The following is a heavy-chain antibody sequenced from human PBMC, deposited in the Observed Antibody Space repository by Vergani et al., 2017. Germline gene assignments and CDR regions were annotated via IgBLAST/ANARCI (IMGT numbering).Heavy chain of an antibody. D-gene: IGHD3-22*01. V-gene: IGHV4-34*01. CDR1: GGSFSGYY. CDR3: ARDIPTPYDSSGRNLDY. J-gene: IGHJ4*02. CDR2: INHSGST. Sequence: QVQLQQWGAGLLKPSETLSLTCAVYGGSFSGYYWSWIRQPPGKGLAWIGEINHSGSTNYNPSLKSRVTISVDTSKNQFSLKLSSVTAADTAVYYCARDIPTPYDSSGRNLDYWGQGTLVTVSS.